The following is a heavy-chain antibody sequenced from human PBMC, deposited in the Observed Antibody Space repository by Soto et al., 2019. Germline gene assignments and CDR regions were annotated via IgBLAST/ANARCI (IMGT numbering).Heavy chain of an antibody. Sequence: QLQESGPGLVKPSQTLSLTCTVSGASINNNDYDWSWIRQTPGKGLEWIGYVYYSGSTDYIPSLKSRLSMSIDKSQNRFTLKLNSVTAADTATYYCARMSYFYDKWYFDLWGRGTLVTVSS. CDR3: ARMSYFYDKWYFDL. J-gene: IGHJ2*01. V-gene: IGHV4-30-4*01. CDR2: VYYSGST. CDR1: GASINNNDYD. D-gene: IGHD3-22*01.